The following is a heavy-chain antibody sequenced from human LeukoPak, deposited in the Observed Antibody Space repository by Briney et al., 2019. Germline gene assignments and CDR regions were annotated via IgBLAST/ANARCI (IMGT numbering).Heavy chain of an antibody. D-gene: IGHD2-21*02. CDR1: GFIFSSYY. CDR3: ARDALTATGYIDP. V-gene: IGHV3-74*01. CDR2: ISSDGTTI. J-gene: IGHJ5*02. Sequence: PGGSLRLSCAASGFIFSSYYMHWVRQTPGKGLVWLSRISSDGTTIVYADSVRGRFTVSRDNAKNTLYLQMNSLRAEDTGVYFCARDALTATGYIDPWGQGTPVTVSS.